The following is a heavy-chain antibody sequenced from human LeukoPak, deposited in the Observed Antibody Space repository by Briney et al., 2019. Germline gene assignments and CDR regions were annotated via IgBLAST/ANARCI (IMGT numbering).Heavy chain of an antibody. CDR2: TYYRSKWYN. D-gene: IGHD6-19*01. CDR1: GDSVSSNSAA. J-gene: IGHJ4*02. V-gene: IGHV6-1*01. CDR3: AGDQENVYGSGWLFDY. Sequence: SQTLSLTCAISGDSVSSNSAAWNWIRQSPSRGLEWLGRTYYRSKWYNDYAVSVKSRITINPDTSKNQFSLQLNSVTPEYTAVYYCAGDQENVYGSGWLFDYWGQGTLVTVSS.